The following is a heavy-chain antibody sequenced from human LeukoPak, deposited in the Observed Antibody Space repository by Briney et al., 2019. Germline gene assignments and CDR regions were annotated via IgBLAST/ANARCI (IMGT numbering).Heavy chain of an antibody. Sequence: SETLSLTCTVSGGSISSYYWTWIRQPPGKGLEWIGYIYNSGSINYNPSLKSRVTISVDTSKNQFSLKLSSVTAADTAMYYCARGYYYAPNWGQGTLVTVSS. CDR3: ARGYYYAPN. D-gene: IGHD3-10*01. V-gene: IGHV4-59*01. J-gene: IGHJ4*02. CDR2: IYNSGSI. CDR1: GGSISSYY.